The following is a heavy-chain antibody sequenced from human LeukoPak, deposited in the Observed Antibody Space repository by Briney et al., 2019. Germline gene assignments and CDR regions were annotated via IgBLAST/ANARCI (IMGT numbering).Heavy chain of an antibody. CDR2: IYSGGST. CDR1: GFTFSSNY. CDR3: ARSVVTAIIDAFDI. J-gene: IGHJ3*02. D-gene: IGHD2-21*02. V-gene: IGHV3-66*02. Sequence: PGGSLRLSCAASGFTFSSNYMSWVRQAPGKGLEWVSVIYSGGSTYYADSVKDRFTISRDNSTNTLYLQMNSLRAEDTAVYYCARSVVTAIIDAFDIWGQGTMVTVSS.